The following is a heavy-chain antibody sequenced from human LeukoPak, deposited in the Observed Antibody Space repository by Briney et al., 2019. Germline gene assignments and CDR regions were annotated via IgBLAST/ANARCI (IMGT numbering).Heavy chain of an antibody. Sequence: PGRSLRLSCAASGFTFSSYAMSWVRQAPGKGLEWVSVISGSGGSTYYADSVKGRFTISRDNSKNTLYVQMNSLRAEDTAVYYCAKDRSGRALAGNFDYWGQGTLVTVSS. CDR1: GFTFSSYA. J-gene: IGHJ4*02. D-gene: IGHD6-19*01. CDR3: AKDRSGRALAGNFDY. V-gene: IGHV3-23*01. CDR2: ISGSGGST.